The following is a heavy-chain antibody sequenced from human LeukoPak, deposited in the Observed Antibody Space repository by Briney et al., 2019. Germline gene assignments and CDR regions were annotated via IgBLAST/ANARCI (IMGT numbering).Heavy chain of an antibody. Sequence: SETLSLTCAVSGYSISSGYYWGWIRQPPGKGLEWIGSIYHSGSTYYNPSLKSRVTISVDTSKNQFSQKLSSVTAADTAVYYCARGPIVVVTAPIRYWGQGTLVTVSS. D-gene: IGHD2-21*02. J-gene: IGHJ4*02. V-gene: IGHV4-38-2*01. CDR2: IYHSGST. CDR3: ARGPIVVVTAPIRY. CDR1: GYSISSGYY.